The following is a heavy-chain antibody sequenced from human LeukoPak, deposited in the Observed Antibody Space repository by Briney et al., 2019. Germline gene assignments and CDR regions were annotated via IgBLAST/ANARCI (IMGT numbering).Heavy chain of an antibody. V-gene: IGHV3-30-3*01. CDR3: GASIESRCDY. Sequence: GRSLRLSCAVSGFTFGSYAMHWVRQAPGKGLEWVGVIAYDGSNKYYADSVKGRFTISRDNSKNTLYLQMNSLRAEDTSVYYCGASIESRCDYWGQGTLVTVSS. D-gene: IGHD6-6*01. CDR2: IAYDGSNK. J-gene: IGHJ4*02. CDR1: GFTFGSYA.